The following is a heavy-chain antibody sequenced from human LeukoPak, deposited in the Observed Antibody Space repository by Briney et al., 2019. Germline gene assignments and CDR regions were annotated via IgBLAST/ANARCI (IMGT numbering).Heavy chain of an antibody. CDR3: AKERASSSWKGMDV. J-gene: IGHJ6*02. Sequence: PGGSLRLSCAASGFTFTSYAMSWVRQAPGKGREGVSAISGSGGSTCYADSVKGRFTIARDNSKNTLYLQMNSLRGEDTAVYYCAKERASSSWKGMDVWGQGTTVTVSS. V-gene: IGHV3-23*01. D-gene: IGHD6-13*01. CDR2: ISGSGGST. CDR1: GFTFTSYA.